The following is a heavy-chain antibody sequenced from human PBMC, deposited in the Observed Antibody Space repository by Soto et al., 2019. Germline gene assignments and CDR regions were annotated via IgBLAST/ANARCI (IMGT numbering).Heavy chain of an antibody. D-gene: IGHD2-15*01. Sequence: QVQLQESGPGLVKPSETLSLTCTVSGGSISSYYWSWIRQPPGKGLEWIGYIYYSGSTNYNPSLKCRVTISVDTSKNQFSLKLSSVTAADTAVYYCARGGRDCSGGSCYPYYYYMDVWGKGTTVTVSS. CDR2: IYYSGST. CDR3: ARGGRDCSGGSCYPYYYYMDV. CDR1: GGSISSYY. J-gene: IGHJ6*03. V-gene: IGHV4-59*01.